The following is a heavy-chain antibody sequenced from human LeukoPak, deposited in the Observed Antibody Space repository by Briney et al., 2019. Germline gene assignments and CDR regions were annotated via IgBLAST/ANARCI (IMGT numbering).Heavy chain of an antibody. J-gene: IGHJ4*02. Sequence: SETLSLTCTVSGGSISSYYRSWIRQPPGKGLEWIGYIYYSGSTNYNPSLKSRVTISVDTSKNQFSLKLSSVTAADTAVYYCARSTTVTTTTFDYWGQGTLVTVSS. D-gene: IGHD4-17*01. CDR1: GGSISSYY. V-gene: IGHV4-59*01. CDR3: ARSTTVTTTTFDY. CDR2: IYYSGST.